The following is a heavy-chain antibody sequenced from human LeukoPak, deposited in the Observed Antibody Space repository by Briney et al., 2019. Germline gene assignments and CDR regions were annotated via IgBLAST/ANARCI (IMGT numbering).Heavy chain of an antibody. CDR1: GYTFTGYY. J-gene: IGHJ5*02. D-gene: IGHD3-10*01. CDR2: INPNSGGT. V-gene: IGHV1-2*02. Sequence: ASVKVSCKASGYTFTGYYMHWVRQAPGQGLEWMGWINPNSGGTNYAQKFQGRVTITADESTSTAYMELSSLRSEDTAVYYCARDNRVRGVITEVWFDPWGQGTLVTVSS. CDR3: ARDNRVRGVITEVWFDP.